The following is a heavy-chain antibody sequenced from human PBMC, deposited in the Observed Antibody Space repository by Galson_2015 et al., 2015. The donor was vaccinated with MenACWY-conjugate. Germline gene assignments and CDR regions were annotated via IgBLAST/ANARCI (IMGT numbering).Heavy chain of an antibody. J-gene: IGHJ3*02. CDR3: TTGYSSGFDAFDI. Sequence: SLRFSCAASGFTFSNAWMNWVRQAPGKGLEWVGRIKSDSDGGTTDYAAPVKGRFIISRDDSKNRVYLEMNSLKTEDTAVYYCTTGYSSGFDAFDIWGQGTMVTVSS. CDR2: IKSDSDGGTT. D-gene: IGHD6-19*01. V-gene: IGHV3-15*07. CDR1: GFTFSNAW.